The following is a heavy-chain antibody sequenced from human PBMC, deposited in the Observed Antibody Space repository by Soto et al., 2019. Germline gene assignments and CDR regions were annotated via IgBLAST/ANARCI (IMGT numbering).Heavy chain of an antibody. J-gene: IGHJ4*02. Sequence: AGGSLRLSCAAPGFTSCNHSLSWVRQAPGEGLEWVSGISGSGGSTYYADSVKGRFTISRDNSKNTLYLQMNSLRAEDTAVYYCAKSDYFGSGSYKGAFDCWGQGTLVTVSS. CDR1: GFTSCNHS. D-gene: IGHD3-10*01. CDR2: ISGSGGST. CDR3: AKSDYFGSGSYKGAFDC. V-gene: IGHV3-23*01.